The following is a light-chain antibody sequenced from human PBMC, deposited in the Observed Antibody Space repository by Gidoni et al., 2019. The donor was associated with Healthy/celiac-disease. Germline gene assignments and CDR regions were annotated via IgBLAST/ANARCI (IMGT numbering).Light chain of an antibody. CDR2: AAS. CDR1: QSISSY. V-gene: IGKV1-39*01. Sequence: DIQLTQSPSSLSASVGDRVTITCRASQSISSYLNWYQQKPGKAPKLLIYAASSLQSGVPSRFSGSGSGTDFTPTISSLQPEDFATYYCQQSYSTPQTVGGGTKVEIK. J-gene: IGKJ4*01. CDR3: QQSYSTPQT.